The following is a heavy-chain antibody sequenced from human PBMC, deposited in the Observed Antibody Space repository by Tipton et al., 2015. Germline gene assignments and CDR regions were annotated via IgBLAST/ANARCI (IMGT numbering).Heavy chain of an antibody. CDR3: ARVKVATMLYYFDY. Sequence: TLSLTCTVSGGSISSSSYYWGWIRQPPGKGLEWVGYIYYSGNTYYNPSLKSRVTISVDTSKSQFSLKLTSVTAADTAVYYCARVKVATMLYYFDYWGQGTLVTVSS. V-gene: IGHV4-31*03. D-gene: IGHD5-12*01. CDR2: IYYSGNT. J-gene: IGHJ4*02. CDR1: GGSISSSSYY.